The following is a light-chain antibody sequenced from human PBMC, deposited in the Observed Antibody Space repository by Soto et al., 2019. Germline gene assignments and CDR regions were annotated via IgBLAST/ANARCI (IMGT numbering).Light chain of an antibody. CDR1: QGISTW. V-gene: IGKV1D-12*01. CDR2: ATS. CDR3: QHAINFPYT. Sequence: DLQMTQSPSSVSASVGDRVTITCRASQGISTWLAWFQQKPGKAPKLLIYATSILQSGVPSRFSGSGSGTDLTLTISSLQPEDCATYYCQHAINFPYTFVQGTKLEIE. J-gene: IGKJ2*01.